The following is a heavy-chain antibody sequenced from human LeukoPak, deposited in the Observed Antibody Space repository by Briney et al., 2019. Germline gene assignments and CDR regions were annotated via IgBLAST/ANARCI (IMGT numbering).Heavy chain of an antibody. CDR3: ARPVAVAGPDAFDI. J-gene: IGHJ3*02. D-gene: IGHD6-19*01. Sequence: GESLKISCKGSGYSLTSYWIGWVRQMPGKGLEWMGIIYPGVSDTRYSPSFQGQVTISADKSISTAYLQWSSLKASDTAMYYCARPVAVAGPDAFDIWGQGTMVTVSS. CDR1: GYSLTSYW. CDR2: IYPGVSDT. V-gene: IGHV5-51*01.